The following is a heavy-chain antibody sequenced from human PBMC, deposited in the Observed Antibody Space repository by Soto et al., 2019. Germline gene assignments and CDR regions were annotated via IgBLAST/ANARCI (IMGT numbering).Heavy chain of an antibody. D-gene: IGHD3-10*01. V-gene: IGHV3-23*01. CDR3: AKTPIRGVVRGAHPEN. CDR2: ISGSGGST. J-gene: IGHJ4*02. CDR1: GFTFSSYA. Sequence: EVQLLESGGGLVQPGGSLRLSCAASGFTFSSYAMSWVRQAPGKGLEWVSAISGSGGSTYYADSVKGRFTISRDNSKNTLYLQMNSLRAEDTAVYYCAKTPIRGVVRGAHPENWGQGTLVTVSS.